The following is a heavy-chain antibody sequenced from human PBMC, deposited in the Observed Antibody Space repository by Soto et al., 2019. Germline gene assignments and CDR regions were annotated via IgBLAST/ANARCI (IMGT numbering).Heavy chain of an antibody. J-gene: IGHJ4*02. V-gene: IGHV4-34*01. CDR2: INHSGST. D-gene: IGHD6-19*01. CDR1: GGSFSGYY. CDR3: ARARLVGVAPFDY. Sequence: SETLSLTCAVYGGSFSGYYWSWIRQPPGKGLEWIGEINHSGSTNYNPSLKSRVTISVDTSKNQFSLKLSSVTAADTAVYYCARARLVGVAPFDYWGQGTLVTVSS.